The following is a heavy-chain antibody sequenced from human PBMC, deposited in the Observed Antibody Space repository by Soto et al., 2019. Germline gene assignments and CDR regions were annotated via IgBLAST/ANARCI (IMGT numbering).Heavy chain of an antibody. J-gene: IGHJ5*02. CDR2: IYYSGST. CDR1: GGSISSGGYY. V-gene: IGHV4-31*03. Sequence: QVQLQESGPGLVKPSQTLSLTCTVSGGSISSGGYYWSWIRQHPGKGLEWIGYIYYSGSTYSNPSLKSRVTISVDTSKNQFSLKLSSVTAADTAVYYCARDYGGNGWFDPWGQGTLVTVSS. D-gene: IGHD4-17*01. CDR3: ARDYGGNGWFDP.